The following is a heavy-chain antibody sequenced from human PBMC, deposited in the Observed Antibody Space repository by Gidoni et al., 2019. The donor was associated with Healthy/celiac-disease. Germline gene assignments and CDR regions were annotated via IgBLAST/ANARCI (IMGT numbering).Heavy chain of an antibody. CDR3: ARAAPRGYDWEGVDY. D-gene: IGHD5-12*01. V-gene: IGHV3-53*02. Sequence: VQLVETGGGLVPPGASLRLSCAASGFTVSSHYMRWVRQAPGKGLEWVSVIYRGGSTYYADYVKGRFTISRDNPKNTLYLQMNSRRAEDTAVYYCARAAPRGYDWEGVDYWGQGTLVTVSS. J-gene: IGHJ4*02. CDR2: IYRGGST. CDR1: GFTVSSHY.